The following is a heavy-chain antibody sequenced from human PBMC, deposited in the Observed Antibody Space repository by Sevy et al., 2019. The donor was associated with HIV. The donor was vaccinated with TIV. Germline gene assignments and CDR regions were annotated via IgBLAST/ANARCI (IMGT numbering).Heavy chain of an antibody. CDR2: ISSSSSYI. D-gene: IGHD3-3*01. CDR1: GFTFSSYS. J-gene: IGHJ4*02. CDR3: ARSPLYYDFWSGYNDY. V-gene: IGHV3-21*01. Sequence: WGSLRLSCAASGFTFSSYSMNWVRQAPGKGLEWVSSISSSSSYIYYADSVKGRFTISRDNAKNSLYLQMNSLRAEDTAVYYCARSPLYYDFWSGYNDYWGQGTLVTVSS.